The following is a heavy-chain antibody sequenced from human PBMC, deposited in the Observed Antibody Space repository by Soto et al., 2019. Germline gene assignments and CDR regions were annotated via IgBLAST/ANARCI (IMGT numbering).Heavy chain of an antibody. CDR1: GFSLTSGAVA. CDR2: IYWDDDK. D-gene: IGHD3-22*01. J-gene: IGHJ4*02. Sequence: QITLKESGPTLVKPTQTLTLTCTFSGFSLTSGAVAVAWIRQPPGKALEWLALIYWDDDKRYSPSLKSRLTITKDTSKNQVVLTMTDMGPVDTATYSCAHQSDSVAYLDYWGQGAPVTVSA. CDR3: AHQSDSVAYLDY. V-gene: IGHV2-5*02.